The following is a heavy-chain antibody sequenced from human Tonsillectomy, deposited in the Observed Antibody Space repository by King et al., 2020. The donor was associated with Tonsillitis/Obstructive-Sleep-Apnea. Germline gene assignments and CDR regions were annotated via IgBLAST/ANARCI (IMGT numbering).Heavy chain of an antibody. D-gene: IGHD3-10*01. J-gene: IGHJ3*02. V-gene: IGHV4-34*01. CDR2: INHSGSA. CDR1: GGSLTGYY. Sequence: VQLQQWGAGLLKPSETLSLTCAVSGGSLTGYYWSWIRQSPGKGLEWIGEINHSGSANYDPSLKSRVTMSVDTSKDQFSLKLSSVTAADTAIYYCARAAPGSGDVFDIWGQGTMVTVSS. CDR3: ARAAPGSGDVFDI.